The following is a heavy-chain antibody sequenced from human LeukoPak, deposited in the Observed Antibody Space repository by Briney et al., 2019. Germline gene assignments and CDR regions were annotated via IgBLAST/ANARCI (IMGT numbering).Heavy chain of an antibody. CDR3: AKDHPDCRGTSCLLFDC. CDR1: GFTFSSYA. Sequence: PGGSLRLSCAASGFTFSSYAMSWVRQAPGKGLEWVSTITSSGGSTYYADSVKGRFTISRDNSKNPLYLQMNSLRAEDTDVYYCAKDHPDCRGTSCLLFDCWGQGTLVTVSS. J-gene: IGHJ4*02. V-gene: IGHV3-23*01. D-gene: IGHD2-2*01. CDR2: ITSSGGST.